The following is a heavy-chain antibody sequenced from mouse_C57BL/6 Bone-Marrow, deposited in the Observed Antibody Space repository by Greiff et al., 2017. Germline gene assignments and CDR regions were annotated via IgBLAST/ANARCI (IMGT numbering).Heavy chain of an antibody. Sequence: DVKLVESGGDLVKPGGSLKLSCAASGFTFSSYGMSWVRQTPDKRLEWVATISSGGSYTYYPDSVKGRFTISRDNAKNTLYLQMSSRKSEDTAMYYCARRDWSYYFDYWGQGTTLPVSS. V-gene: IGHV5-6*02. CDR3: ARRDWSYYFDY. CDR1: GFTFSSYG. CDR2: ISSGGSYT. D-gene: IGHD4-1*01. J-gene: IGHJ2*01.